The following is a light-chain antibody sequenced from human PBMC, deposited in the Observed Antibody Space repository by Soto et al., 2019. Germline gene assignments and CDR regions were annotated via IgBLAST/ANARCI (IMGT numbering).Light chain of an antibody. Sequence: QSVLTQPPSVSGAPGQRVTISCTGSSSNIGAGYDVHWYQQLPGTAPKLLIYGHSNRPSGVPDRFSGSKSGTSASLAITGLQAEDEADYYCQSYDSSLSGCIFGGGTKLTVL. J-gene: IGLJ2*01. CDR3: QSYDSSLSGCI. V-gene: IGLV1-40*01. CDR1: SSNIGAGYD. CDR2: GHS.